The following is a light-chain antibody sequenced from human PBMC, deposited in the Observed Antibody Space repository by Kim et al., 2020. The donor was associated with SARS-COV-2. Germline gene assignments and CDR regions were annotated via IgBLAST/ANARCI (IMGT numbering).Light chain of an antibody. CDR2: QDS. Sequence: VSPGQTASNTCSGDKLGDKYACWYQQKPGQSPVLVIYQDSKRPSGIPERFSGSNSGNTATLTISGTQAMDEADYYCQAWDSSTYVVFGGGTKLTVL. V-gene: IGLV3-1*01. J-gene: IGLJ2*01. CDR3: QAWDSSTYVV. CDR1: KLGDKY.